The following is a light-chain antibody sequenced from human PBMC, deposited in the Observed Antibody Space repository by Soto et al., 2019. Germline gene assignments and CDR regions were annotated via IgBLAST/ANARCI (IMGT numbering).Light chain of an antibody. Sequence: DIQMTQSPSSLSASVGDRVTVTCRASQSISSYLTWYQQKPWKAPKLLIYATSSLQSGVPSRFSGSGSGTDFTLTISSLQPEDFAHYYCQQNYSNYRLTFGGGTKVEIK. CDR2: ATS. CDR3: QQNYSNYRLT. CDR1: QSISSY. J-gene: IGKJ4*01. V-gene: IGKV1-39*01.